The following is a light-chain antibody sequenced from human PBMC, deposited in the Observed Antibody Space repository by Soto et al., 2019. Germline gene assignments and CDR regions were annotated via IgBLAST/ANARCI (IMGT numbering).Light chain of an antibody. CDR2: SNN. J-gene: IGLJ3*02. Sequence: QSALTQPPSASGTPGQRVTISCSGSRSNIGSNTVNWYQQLPGTAPKLLIYSNNERPSGVPDRFSGSKSGTSASLAISGLQSEDEADYYCAAWDDSLNGRVFGGGTKLTVL. V-gene: IGLV1-44*01. CDR3: AAWDDSLNGRV. CDR1: RSNIGSNT.